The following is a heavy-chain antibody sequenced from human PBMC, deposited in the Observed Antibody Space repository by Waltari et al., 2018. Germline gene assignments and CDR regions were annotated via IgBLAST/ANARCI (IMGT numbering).Heavy chain of an antibody. J-gene: IGHJ6*03. CDR2: INDSGPT. CDR3: ARVFGYYYYYMDV. D-gene: IGHD3-3*01. Sequence: QVQLQQWGAGLWKPSETLSLTCDVSGGALRGYHWTWIRQPPGKGLGWIGEINDSGPTTYNPSLESRVTVSIDTANNQFSLRVRSVTAADTAVYYCARVFGYYYYYMDVWGKGTTVTISS. CDR1: GGALRGYH. V-gene: IGHV4-34*02.